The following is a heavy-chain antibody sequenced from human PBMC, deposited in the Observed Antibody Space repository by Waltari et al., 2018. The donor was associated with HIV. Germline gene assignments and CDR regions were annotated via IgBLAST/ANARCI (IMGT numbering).Heavy chain of an antibody. D-gene: IGHD2-15*01. CDR3: TTEGLYCSGGTCYSRFDP. CDR1: GYTLSDLS. J-gene: IGHJ5*02. CDR2: IDPEQGKT. Sequence: QVPLVQSGAEVKKPGASVQVSCKVSGYTLSDLSMHWVRQYPGKGLEWLGGIDPEQGKTSYANNFQGRVTITEDAATDTAYMELSSLRSEDTAVYYCTTEGLYCSGGTCYSRFDPWGQGTLVTVSS. V-gene: IGHV1-24*01.